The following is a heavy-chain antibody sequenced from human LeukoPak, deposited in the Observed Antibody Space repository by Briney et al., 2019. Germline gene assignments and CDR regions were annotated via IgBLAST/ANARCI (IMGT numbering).Heavy chain of an antibody. CDR3: ATDLWSLFDY. Sequence: ASVKVSCKVSGYTLTELSMHWVRQAPGKGLEWMGGFDPEDGETIYAQKFQSRVTMTEDTSTDTAYMGLSSLRSEDTAVYYCATDLWSLFDYWGQGTLVTVSS. CDR2: FDPEDGET. V-gene: IGHV1-24*01. D-gene: IGHD3-10*01. CDR1: GYTLTELS. J-gene: IGHJ4*02.